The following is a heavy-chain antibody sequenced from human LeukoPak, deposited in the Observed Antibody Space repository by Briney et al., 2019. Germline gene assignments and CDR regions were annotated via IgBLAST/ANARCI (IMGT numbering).Heavy chain of an antibody. CDR2: INHSGST. J-gene: IGHJ5*02. Sequence: SETLSLTCAVYGGSFSGYYWSWIRQPPGKGLEWIGEINHSGSTNYNPSLKSRVTISVDTSKNQFSLKLSSVTAADTAVYYCARRGSGSYYRGVGWFDPWGQGTLVTVSS. D-gene: IGHD3-10*01. V-gene: IGHV4-34*01. CDR3: ARRGSGSYYRGVGWFDP. CDR1: GGSFSGYY.